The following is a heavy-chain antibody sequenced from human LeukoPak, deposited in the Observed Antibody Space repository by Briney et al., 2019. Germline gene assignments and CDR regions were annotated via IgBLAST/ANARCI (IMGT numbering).Heavy chain of an antibody. J-gene: IGHJ4*02. Sequence: SETLSLTCTVSGGSISSDYWSWIRQHPGRGLEWIGYIYYTGSAYYDPSLKSRVSISVGTSKNQFYLKLSSVTAADTAVYYCARDVIVGNGYYFDLWGQGTLVTVSS. CDR2: IYYTGSA. D-gene: IGHD1-26*01. CDR3: ARDVIVGNGYYFDL. V-gene: IGHV4-31*03. CDR1: GGSISSDY.